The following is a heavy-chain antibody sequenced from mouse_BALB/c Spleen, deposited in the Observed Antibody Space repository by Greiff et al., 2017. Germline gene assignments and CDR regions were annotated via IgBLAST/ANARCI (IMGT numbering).Heavy chain of an antibody. V-gene: IGHV5-17*02. CDR3: ARFGYYGSSYYAMDY. J-gene: IGHJ4*01. CDR1: GFTFSSFG. Sequence: DVHLVESGGGLVQPGGSRKLSCAASGFTFSSFGMHWVRQAPEKGLEWVAYISSGSSTIYYADTVKGRFTISRDNPKNTLFLQMTSLRSEDTAMYYCARFGYYGSSYYAMDYWGQGTSVTVSS. CDR2: ISSGSSTI. D-gene: IGHD1-1*01.